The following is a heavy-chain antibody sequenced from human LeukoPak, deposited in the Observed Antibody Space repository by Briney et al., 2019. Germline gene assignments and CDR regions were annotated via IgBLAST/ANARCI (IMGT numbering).Heavy chain of an antibody. Sequence: ASVKVSCKASGYTFNTYSFSWVRQAPGQGLEWMGWISTYNGDTKYAQDYQDRVTMTTDASTSTAYMELRSLRSDDTAVYYCARDLDWVFDPWGQGTLVTVSS. V-gene: IGHV1-18*01. CDR1: GYTFNTYS. CDR2: ISTYNGDT. CDR3: ARDLDWVFDP. D-gene: IGHD3-9*01. J-gene: IGHJ5*02.